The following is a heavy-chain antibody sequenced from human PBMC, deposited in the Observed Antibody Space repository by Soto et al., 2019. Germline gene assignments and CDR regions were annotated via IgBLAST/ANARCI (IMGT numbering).Heavy chain of an antibody. J-gene: IGHJ6*02. CDR1: GFPFNGSA. V-gene: IGHV3-73*02. CDR2: IRSKPNNYAT. CDR3: AGDFYYNMAV. Sequence: EVQLVESGGGLFHPGGSLKLSCAASGFPFNGSAMHWVRQASGKGLEWVGRIRSKPNNYATAYAASLKGRFTISRDDSKNTAYLQMNSLKTEDTAVYYCAGDFYYNMAVWGQGTTVTVSS.